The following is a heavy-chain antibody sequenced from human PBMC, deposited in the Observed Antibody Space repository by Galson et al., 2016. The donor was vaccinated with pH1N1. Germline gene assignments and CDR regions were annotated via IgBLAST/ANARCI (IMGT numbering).Heavy chain of an antibody. Sequence: SVKVSCKASGGSFRSYPITWVRQAPGQGLEWMGQIIPIYGSPNYAHKFQGRVTFTADKSTNTAYMDLIRLRSEDTAVYYCARNSTMVTTDDYYYGMDVWGQGTTVTVSS. J-gene: IGHJ6*02. CDR3: ARNSTMVTTDDYYYGMDV. CDR2: IIPIYGSP. V-gene: IGHV1-69*06. CDR1: GGSFRSYP. D-gene: IGHD4-17*01.